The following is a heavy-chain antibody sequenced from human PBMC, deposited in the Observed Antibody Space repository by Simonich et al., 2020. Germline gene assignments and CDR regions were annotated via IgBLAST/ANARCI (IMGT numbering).Heavy chain of an antibody. D-gene: IGHD3-10*01. J-gene: IGHJ3*02. CDR3: ARDGGYMVRGVDAFDI. V-gene: IGHV3-33*01. Sequence: QVQLVEYGGGVVQPGRSLRLSCAASGFTFSSYGMHGVRQAPGKELEWVAIIWYDGRNKYYSDSVKGRFTISRDNSKNTLYLQMNSLRAEDTAVYYCARDGGYMVRGVDAFDIWGQGTMVTVSS. CDR1: GFTFSSYG. CDR2: IWYDGRNK.